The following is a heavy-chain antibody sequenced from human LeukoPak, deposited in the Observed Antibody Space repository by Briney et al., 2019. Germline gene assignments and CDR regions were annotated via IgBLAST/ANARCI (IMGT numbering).Heavy chain of an antibody. J-gene: IGHJ4*02. D-gene: IGHD6-6*01. CDR1: GYTFTSYG. CDR2: IIPIFGTA. V-gene: IGHV1-69*13. CDR3: ARLYSSSSHKKGNVDY. Sequence: SVKVSCKASGYTFTSYGITWVRQAPGQGLEWMGGIIPIFGTANYAQKFQGRVTITADESTSTAYMELSSLRSEDTAVYYCARLYSSSSHKKGNVDYWGQGTLVTVSS.